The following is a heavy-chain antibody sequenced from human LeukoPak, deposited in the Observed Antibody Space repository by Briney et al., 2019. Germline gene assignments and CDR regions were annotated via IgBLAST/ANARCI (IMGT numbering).Heavy chain of an antibody. CDR2: MNPNSGNT. CDR1: GYTFTSYD. D-gene: IGHD3-22*01. V-gene: IGHV1-8*01. J-gene: IGHJ6*02. Sequence: GASVKVSCEASGYTFTSYDINWVRQATGQGLEWMGWMNPNSGNTGYAQKFQGRVTMTRNTSISTAYMELSSLRSEDTAVYYCASLGTGYYYDSSGYYYPTYYYGMDVWGQGTTVTVSS. CDR3: ASLGTGYYYDSSGYYYPTYYYGMDV.